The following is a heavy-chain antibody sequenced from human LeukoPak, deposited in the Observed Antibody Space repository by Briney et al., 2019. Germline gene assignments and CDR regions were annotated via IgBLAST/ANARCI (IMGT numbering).Heavy chain of an antibody. J-gene: IGHJ5*02. D-gene: IGHD6-19*01. CDR3: ARPYSSGWYGNWLAP. CDR2: IKQDGSEK. Sequence: GGSLRLSCAASGFTFSSYWMSWVRQAPGKGLEWVANIKQDGSEKYYVDSVKGRFTISRDNAKNSLYLQMNSLRAEDTAVYYCARPYSSGWYGNWLAPGGQAPLVTVPS. V-gene: IGHV3-7*01. CDR1: GFTFSSYW.